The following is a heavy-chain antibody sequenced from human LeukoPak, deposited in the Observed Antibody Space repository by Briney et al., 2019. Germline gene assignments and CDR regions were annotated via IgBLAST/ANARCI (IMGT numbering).Heavy chain of an antibody. D-gene: IGHD3-3*01. V-gene: IGHV3-30*18. CDR3: AKGSADYYYYGMDV. Sequence: GGSLRLSCAASGFTFSSYGMHWVRQAPGKGLEWVAVISYDGSNKYYADSVKGRFTISRDNSKNTLYPQMNSLRAEDTAVYYCAKGSADYYYYGMDVWGQGTTVTVSS. J-gene: IGHJ6*02. CDR2: ISYDGSNK. CDR1: GFTFSSYG.